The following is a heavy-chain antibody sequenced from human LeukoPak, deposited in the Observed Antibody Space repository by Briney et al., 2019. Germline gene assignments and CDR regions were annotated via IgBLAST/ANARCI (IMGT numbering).Heavy chain of an antibody. V-gene: IGHV3-23*01. J-gene: IGHJ4*02. Sequence: GGSLRLSCAGSGFTFDYFAMSWVRQAPGKGLEGVSCISGSCGSTYYADSVKGRFTISRDNSKNTLVLQMISLRAEDPAVYYCAKDSPLVGEPQDSWGQGTLVTVSS. CDR3: AKDSPLVGEPQDS. CDR2: ISGSCGST. D-gene: IGHD3-10*01. CDR1: GFTFDYFA.